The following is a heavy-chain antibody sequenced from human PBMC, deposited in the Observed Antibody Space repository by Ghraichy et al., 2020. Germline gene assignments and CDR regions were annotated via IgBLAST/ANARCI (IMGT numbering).Heavy chain of an antibody. CDR2: IKSKTDGGTT. D-gene: IGHD1-1*01. J-gene: IGHJ4*02. V-gene: IGHV3-15*01. CDR1: GFTFSNAW. CDR3: IAALERRSTGDY. Sequence: GGPLRLSCAASGFTFSNAWMNWVRQAPGKGLEWVGRIKSKTDGGTTDYTAPVKGRFSISRDDSKNTLYLQMNSLRTEDTAVYYCIAALERRSTGDYWGQGTLVTVSS.